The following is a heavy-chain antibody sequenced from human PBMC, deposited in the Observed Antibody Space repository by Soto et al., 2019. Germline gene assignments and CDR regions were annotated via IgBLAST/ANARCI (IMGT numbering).Heavy chain of an antibody. Sequence: GGSLRLSCAASGFTFSSYAMSWVRQAPGKGLEWVSAISGSGGSTYYADSVKGRFTISRDNSKNTLYLQMNSLRAEDTAVYYCAKVFVPWYYDILTGLFDYWGQGTLVTVSS. D-gene: IGHD3-9*01. V-gene: IGHV3-23*01. CDR3: AKVFVPWYYDILTGLFDY. CDR2: ISGSGGST. CDR1: GFTFSSYA. J-gene: IGHJ4*02.